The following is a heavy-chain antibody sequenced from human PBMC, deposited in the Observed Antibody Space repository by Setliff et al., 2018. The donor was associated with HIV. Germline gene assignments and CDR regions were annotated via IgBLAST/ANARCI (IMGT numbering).Heavy chain of an antibody. V-gene: IGHV4-28*03. J-gene: IGHJ4*02. D-gene: IGHD3-3*01. CDR3: ARDQSDWFY. CDR2: IYYSGST. CDR1: GYSISSSHW. Sequence: KTSETLSLTCAVSGYSISSSHWWGWIRQPPGKGLEWIGYIYYSGSTNYNPSLKSRVTISVDTSKSQFSLKLNSVTAADTAVYYCARDQSDWFYWGQGTLVTVSS.